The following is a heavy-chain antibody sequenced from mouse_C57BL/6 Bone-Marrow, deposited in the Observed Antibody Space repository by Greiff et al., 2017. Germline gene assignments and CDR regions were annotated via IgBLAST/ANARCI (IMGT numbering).Heavy chain of an antibody. CDR1: GFTFSSYG. J-gene: IGHJ3*01. D-gene: IGHD1-1*01. V-gene: IGHV5-6*01. CDR3: ARHLLRSPFAY. Sequence: EVQLMESGGDLVKPGGSLKLSCAASGFTFSSYGMSWVRQTPDKRLEWVATISSGGSYTYYPDSVKGRFTISRDNAKNTLYLQMSSLKSEDTARYYCARHLLRSPFAYWGQGTLVTVSA. CDR2: ISSGGSYT.